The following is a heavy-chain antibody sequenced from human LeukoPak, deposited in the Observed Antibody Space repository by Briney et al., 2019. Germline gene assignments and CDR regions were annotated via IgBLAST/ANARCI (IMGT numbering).Heavy chain of an antibody. CDR1: GGSISSSSHY. D-gene: IGHD2-2*01. Sequence: SETLSLTCTVSGGSISSSSHYWGWIRQPPGKGLEWIGSIYYSGSTYYNPSLKSRVTISVDTSKNLFSLKLSSVTAADTAVYYCARGYCSSTSCYPSYYYYMDVWGKGTTVTVSS. CDR3: ARGYCSSTSCYPSYYYYMDV. CDR2: IYYSGST. J-gene: IGHJ6*03. V-gene: IGHV4-39*07.